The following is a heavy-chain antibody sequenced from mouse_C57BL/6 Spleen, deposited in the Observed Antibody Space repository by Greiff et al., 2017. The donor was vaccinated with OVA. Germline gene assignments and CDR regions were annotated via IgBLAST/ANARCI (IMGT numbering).Heavy chain of an antibody. CDR3: TTSRWEGYAMDY. Sequence: VQLKQSGAELVRPGASVKLSCTASGFNITDYYMHWVKQRPEQGLEWIGRIDPEDGDTEYAPKFQGKATMTADTSSNTAYLQLSSLTSEDTAVYYCTTSRWEGYAMDYWGQGTSVTVSS. V-gene: IGHV14-1*01. CDR1: GFNITDYY. D-gene: IGHD2-3*01. CDR2: IDPEDGDT. J-gene: IGHJ4*01.